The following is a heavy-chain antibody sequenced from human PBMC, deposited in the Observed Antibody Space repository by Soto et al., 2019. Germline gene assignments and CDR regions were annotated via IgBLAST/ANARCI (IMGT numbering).Heavy chain of an antibody. J-gene: IGHJ4*02. Sequence: QVQLVQSAADVKKPGASVKVSCKASGYSFSSYAINWVRQAPGQGLEWLGWISGNNENTKYAQKFEGRVSMTTDTATTTAYMELRSLKTDDTAVYYWARDLVRWFGDSRMGYWGQGTPVTVFS. V-gene: IGHV1-18*01. CDR1: GYSFSSYA. D-gene: IGHD3-10*01. CDR3: ARDLVRWFGDSRMGY. CDR2: ISGNNENT.